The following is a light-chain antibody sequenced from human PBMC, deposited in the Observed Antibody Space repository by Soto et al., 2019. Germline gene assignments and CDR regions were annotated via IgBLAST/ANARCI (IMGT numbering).Light chain of an antibody. CDR1: QSVSSSY. Sequence: EIVLTQSPGTLSLSPGERATLSCRASQSVSSSYLAWYQQKPGQAPRLLIYGASSRTTGVPDRFSGSGFGTGVTVTISRLEPEDFSVYYCQQYCSSPITFGQGTRLEI. J-gene: IGKJ5*01. V-gene: IGKV3-20*01. CDR2: GAS. CDR3: QQYCSSPIT.